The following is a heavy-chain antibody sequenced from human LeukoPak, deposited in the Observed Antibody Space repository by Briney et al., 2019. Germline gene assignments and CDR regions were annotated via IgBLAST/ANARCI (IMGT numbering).Heavy chain of an antibody. J-gene: IGHJ3*02. CDR3: ARVTYYYDSSGRGLDAFDI. Sequence: PSETLSLTCTVSGGSTSSSSYYWGWIRQPPGKGLEWIGSIYYSGSTNYNPSLKSRVTISVDTSKNQFSLKLSSVTAADTAVYYCARVTYYYDSSGRGLDAFDIWGQGTMVTVSS. CDR2: IYYSGST. V-gene: IGHV4-39*07. CDR1: GGSTSSSSYY. D-gene: IGHD3-22*01.